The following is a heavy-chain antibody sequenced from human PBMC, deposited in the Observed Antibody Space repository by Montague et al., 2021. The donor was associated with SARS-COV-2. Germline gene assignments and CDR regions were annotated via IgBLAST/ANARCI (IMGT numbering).Heavy chain of an antibody. V-gene: IGHV4-39*07. CDR3: ARDGFYYDRSGPSNFDY. CDR2: MYYSGXT. Sequence: SETLSLTCTVSVFSISSNNCFWCWIRQPRGKALEWGGRMYYSGXTXYXXXXNXRVTMPVDTSENQFSLKLSSVTAADTAVYYCARDGFYYDRSGPSNFDYWGQGTLVTVSS. J-gene: IGHJ4*02. CDR1: VFSISSNNCF. D-gene: IGHD3-22*01.